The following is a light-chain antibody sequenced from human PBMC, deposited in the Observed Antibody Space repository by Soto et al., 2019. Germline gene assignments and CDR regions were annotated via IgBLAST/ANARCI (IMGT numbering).Light chain of an antibody. CDR3: QQYGVSRFP. V-gene: IGKV3-20*01. CDR2: GAS. Sequence: EIVLTQSPGTLSLSPGERATLSCRASQAVSNIYLAWYQQKPGQAPRLLIYGASYRATGIPDRFSGSGSGTDFTLPISRLEPEDFAVYSCQQYGVSRFPFGPGTKVDLK. CDR1: QAVSNIY. J-gene: IGKJ3*01.